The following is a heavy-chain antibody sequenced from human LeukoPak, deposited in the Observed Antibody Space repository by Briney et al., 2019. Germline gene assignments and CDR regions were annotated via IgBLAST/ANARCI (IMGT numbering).Heavy chain of an antibody. CDR1: GFSFSSYS. CDR3: AREGRYSSSPSSL. J-gene: IGHJ4*02. V-gene: IGHV3-21*01. CDR2: ISSSSSYI. D-gene: IGHD6-6*01. Sequence: GGSLRLSCAASGFSFSSYSMNWVRQAPGKGLEWVSSISSSSSYIYYADSVKGRFTISRDNAKNSLYLQMNSLRAEDTAVYYCAREGRYSSSPSSLWGQGTLVTVSS.